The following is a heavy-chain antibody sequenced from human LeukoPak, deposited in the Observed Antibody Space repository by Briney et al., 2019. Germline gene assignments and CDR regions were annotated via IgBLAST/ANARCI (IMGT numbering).Heavy chain of an antibody. CDR2: INPNSGGT. V-gene: IGHV1-2*02. J-gene: IGHJ4*02. CDR3: ARSSSGWYSGYFDY. CDR1: GYTFTGYY. D-gene: IGHD6-19*01. Sequence: GASVKVSCKTSGYTFTGYYMHWVRQAPGQGLEWMGWINPNSGGTNYAQKFQGRVTMTRDTSISTAYMELSRLRSDDTAVYYCARSSSGWYSGYFDYWGQGTLVTVSS.